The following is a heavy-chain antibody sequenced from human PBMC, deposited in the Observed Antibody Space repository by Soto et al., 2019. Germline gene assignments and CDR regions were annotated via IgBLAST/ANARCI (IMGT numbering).Heavy chain of an antibody. CDR3: ARNYYDSSGYYYSPGYYCMDV. CDR2: INSDGSST. CDR1: GFTFSSYW. D-gene: IGHD3-22*01. Sequence: EVQLVESGGGLVQPGGSLRLSCAASGFTFSSYWMHWVRQAPGKGLVWVSRINSDGSSTSYADSVKGRFTISRDNAKNTLYLQINSLRAEDTAVSYSARNYYDSSGYYYSPGYYCMDVWGQGTTVTVSS. J-gene: IGHJ6*02. V-gene: IGHV3-74*01.